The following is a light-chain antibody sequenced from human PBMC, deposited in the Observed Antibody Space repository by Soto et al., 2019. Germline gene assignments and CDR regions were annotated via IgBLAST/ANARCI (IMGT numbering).Light chain of an antibody. CDR1: ENVFNNY. CDR3: QQYGSSPPYP. J-gene: IGKJ2*01. V-gene: IGKV3-20*01. CDR2: GSS. Sequence: EVVLTQSPGTLSLSPGERATLSCRANENVFNNYLAWYQQKPGQDPRLLIFGSSDRAAGIPDRFSGSGSGTDFTLPISRLEPEDFAVYSCQQYGSSPPYPFGQGTKQEIK.